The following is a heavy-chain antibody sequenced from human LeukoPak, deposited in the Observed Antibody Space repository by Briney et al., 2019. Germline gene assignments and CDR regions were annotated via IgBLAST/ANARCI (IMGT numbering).Heavy chain of an antibody. CDR1: GGSFSGYY. CDR3: ARLTSGYDASGYYIEGAFDI. V-gene: IGHV4-34*01. Sequence: SETLSLTCAVYGGSFSGYYWSWIRQPPGKGLEWIGEINHSGSTNYNPSLKSRVTISVDTSKNQFSLKLSSVTAADTAVYYCARLTSGYDASGYYIEGAFDIWGQGTMVTVSS. J-gene: IGHJ3*02. D-gene: IGHD5-12*01. CDR2: INHSGST.